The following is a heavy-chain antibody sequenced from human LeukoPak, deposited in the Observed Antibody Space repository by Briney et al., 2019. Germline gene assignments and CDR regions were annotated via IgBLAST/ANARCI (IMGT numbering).Heavy chain of an antibody. V-gene: IGHV4-30-4*08. CDR3: ARDCSSTSCFCS. D-gene: IGHD2-2*01. CDR2: IYYSGST. J-gene: IGHJ4*02. Sequence: SQTLSLTCTVSGGSISSGDYYWSWTRQPPGKGLEWIGYIYYSGSTYYNPSLRSRVTISVDTSKNQFSLKLSSVTAADTAVYYCARDCSSTSCFCSWGQGTLVTVSS. CDR1: GGSISSGDYY.